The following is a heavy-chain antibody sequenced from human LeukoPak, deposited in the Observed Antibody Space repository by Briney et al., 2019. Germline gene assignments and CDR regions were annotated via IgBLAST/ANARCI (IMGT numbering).Heavy chain of an antibody. CDR3: ARDRYYYDSSGQYYYYGMDV. CDR1: GYTFTSYG. CDR2: ISAYNGNT. V-gene: IGHV1-18*01. D-gene: IGHD3-22*01. Sequence: KPGASVKVSCKASGYTFTSYGISWVRQAPGQGLEWMGWISAYNGNTNYAQKLQGRVTMTTDTSTSTAYMELRSLRSDDTAVYYCARDRYYYDSSGQYYYYGMDVWGQGTTVTVSS. J-gene: IGHJ6*02.